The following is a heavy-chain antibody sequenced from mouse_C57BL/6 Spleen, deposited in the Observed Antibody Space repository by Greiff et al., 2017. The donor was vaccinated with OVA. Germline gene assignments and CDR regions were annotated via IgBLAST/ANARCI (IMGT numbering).Heavy chain of an antibody. V-gene: IGHV1-50*01. CDR1: GYTFTSYW. Sequence: QVQLQQPGAELVKPGASVKLSCKASGYTFTSYWMQWVKQRPGQGLEWIGELDPSDSYTNYNQKFMGKATLTVDTSSSTAYMQLSSLTSEDSAVYYCARWGMVTTRAMDYWGQGTSVTVSS. D-gene: IGHD2-2*01. J-gene: IGHJ4*01. CDR2: LDPSDSYT. CDR3: ARWGMVTTRAMDY.